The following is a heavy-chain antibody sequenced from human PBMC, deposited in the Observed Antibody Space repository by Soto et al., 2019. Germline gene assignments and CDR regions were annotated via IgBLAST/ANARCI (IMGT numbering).Heavy chain of an antibody. J-gene: IGHJ4*02. D-gene: IGHD6-19*01. CDR1: GDSISGSS. V-gene: IGHV4-59*01. Sequence: QVQLQESGPGLVKPSETLSLTCTVSGDSISGSSWSWIRQPPGKGLEWIAYMYFSGSTNYNPSLKSLFTISVDTSMYQFALKLSSVTAADTAVYYCARGSGWYFHWGQGTLVTVSS. CDR3: ARGSGWYFH. CDR2: MYFSGST.